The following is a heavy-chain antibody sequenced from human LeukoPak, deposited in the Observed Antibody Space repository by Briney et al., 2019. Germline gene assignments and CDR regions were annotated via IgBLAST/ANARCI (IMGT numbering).Heavy chain of an antibody. CDR3: ARGGYYSNSCFDY. J-gene: IGHJ4*02. Sequence: GGSLRLSCAASGFTFSNYWMHWVRQAPGKGLVRVSHINSDGSSTNYADSVKGRFTIPRDNAKNTLYLQINSLRAEDTAVYYCARGGYYSNSCFDYWGRGTLVTVSS. V-gene: IGHV3-74*01. CDR1: GFTFSNYW. CDR2: INSDGSST. D-gene: IGHD4-11*01.